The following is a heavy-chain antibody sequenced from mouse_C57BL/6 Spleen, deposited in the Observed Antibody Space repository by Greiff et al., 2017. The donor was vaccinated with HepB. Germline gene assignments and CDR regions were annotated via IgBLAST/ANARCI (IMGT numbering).Heavy chain of an antibody. D-gene: IGHD1-1*01. Sequence: EVQGVESGGGLVQPGGSLSLSCAASGFTFTDYYMSWVRQPPGKALEWLGFIRNKANGYTTEYSASVKGRFTISRDNSQSILYLQMNALRAEDSATYYCARSFITTVVANFDYWGQGTTLTVSS. V-gene: IGHV7-3*01. CDR3: ARSFITTVVANFDY. CDR1: GFTFTDYY. CDR2: IRNKANGYTT. J-gene: IGHJ2*01.